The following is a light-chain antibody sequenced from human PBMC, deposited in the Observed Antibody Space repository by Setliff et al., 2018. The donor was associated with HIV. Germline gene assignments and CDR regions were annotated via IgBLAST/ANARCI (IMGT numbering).Light chain of an antibody. Sequence: QSVLTQPASVSGSPGQSITISCTGTSSDVGGYNYVSWYQQHPGKAPKLIIYEVKNRPSGVPERFSGSKSGTSASLAISGLQSEDEADYYCAPWDDSLNAWVFGGGTK. CDR2: EVK. V-gene: IGLV2-14*01. CDR3: APWDDSLNAWV. J-gene: IGLJ3*02. CDR1: SSDVGGYNY.